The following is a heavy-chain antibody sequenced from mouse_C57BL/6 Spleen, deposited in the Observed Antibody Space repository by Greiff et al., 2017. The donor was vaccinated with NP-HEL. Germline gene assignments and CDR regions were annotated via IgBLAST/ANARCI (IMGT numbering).Heavy chain of an antibody. D-gene: IGHD1-1*01. Sequence: VQLQESGPGLVAPSQSLSITCTVSGFSLTSYGVSWVRQPPGKGLEWRGVIWGDGSTTYHSAPISRLSISKDNSKSHAFLKLNFLQSDDTATYYCAKNIPGSSSYCYYAMYYWGQGASVTFSS. V-gene: IGHV2-3*01. CDR2: IWGDGST. CDR3: AKNIPGSSSYCYYAMYY. J-gene: IGHJ4*01. CDR1: GFSLTSYG.